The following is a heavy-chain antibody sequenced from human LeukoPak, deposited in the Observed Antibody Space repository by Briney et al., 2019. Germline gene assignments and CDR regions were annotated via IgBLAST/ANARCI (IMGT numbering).Heavy chain of an antibody. V-gene: IGHV3-64*01. CDR2: ISSNGGST. CDR1: GFTFSHYA. Sequence: PGGSLRPSCSASGFTFSHYAMRWVRQAPGKGLEYVSAISSNGGSTYYANSVKGRFTISRDNSKNTLYLQMGSLRAEDMGVYYCARDSITVSVSAFHLRGEGGMLIVSS. D-gene: IGHD4-11*01. CDR3: ARDSITVSVSAFHL. J-gene: IGHJ3*01.